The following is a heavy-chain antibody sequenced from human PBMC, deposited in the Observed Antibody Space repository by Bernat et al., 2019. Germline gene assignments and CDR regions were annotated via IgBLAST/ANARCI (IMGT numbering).Heavy chain of an antibody. CDR2: LGYVGGNK. V-gene: IGHV3-33*01. J-gene: IGHJ4*02. D-gene: IGHD6-6*01. Sequence: QVQLVESGGGLVQPGGSLRLSCAASGFTFSSYGMHWVRQAQGKGLEWVAVLGYVGGNKYYADSVKGRFTISRDNSKNTLYLQMNSLRAEDTAVYYCARTEKDSSSSWGRFDYWGQGTLVTVSS. CDR3: ARTEKDSSSSWGRFDY. CDR1: GFTFSSYG.